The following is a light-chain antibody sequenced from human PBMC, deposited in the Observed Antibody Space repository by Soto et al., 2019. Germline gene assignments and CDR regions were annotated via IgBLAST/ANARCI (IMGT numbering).Light chain of an antibody. CDR2: DVS. CDR1: SSDVGGYNY. CDR3: SSYTSSSTLV. V-gene: IGLV2-14*01. Sequence: QSVLTQPASVSGSPGQSITISCTGTSSDVGGYNYVSWYQQHPGKAPKLMIYDVSNRPSGVSTRFSGSKSGNTASLTISGLQAEDEADYYCSSYTSSSTLVFGVGTKLTVL. J-gene: IGLJ2*01.